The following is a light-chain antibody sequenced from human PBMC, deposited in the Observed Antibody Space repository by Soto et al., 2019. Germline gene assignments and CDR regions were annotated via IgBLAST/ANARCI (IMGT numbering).Light chain of an antibody. CDR3: QQYDYSPRT. V-gene: IGKV3-20*01. CDR2: AAP. CDR1: LSLPRRS. Sequence: LVLRQPPATLSSFRGDRFTVFCRARLSLPRRSLARYHHRPRQAPRVLSSAAPPRAADSPDRFSGSGSGTHFTLTINRLEPENFAVYSSQQYDYSPRTFGQG. J-gene: IGKJ1*01.